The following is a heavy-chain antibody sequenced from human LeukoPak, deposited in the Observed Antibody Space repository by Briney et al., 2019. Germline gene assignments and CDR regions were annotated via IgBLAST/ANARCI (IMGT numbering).Heavy chain of an antibody. CDR3: ASSKDYDFWSVAYTRFPYGMDV. Sequence: ASVTVSFKASGYTFTGYYMHWVRQAPGQGLEWMGRINPNSGGTNYAQKFQGRVTMTRDTSISTAYMELSRLRSDDTAVYYCASSKDYDFWSVAYTRFPYGMDVWGQGTTVTVSS. CDR2: INPNSGGT. CDR1: GYTFTGYY. D-gene: IGHD3-3*01. J-gene: IGHJ6*02. V-gene: IGHV1-2*06.